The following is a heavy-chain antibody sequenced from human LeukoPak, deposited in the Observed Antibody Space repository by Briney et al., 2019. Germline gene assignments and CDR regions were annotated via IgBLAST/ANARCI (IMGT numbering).Heavy chain of an antibody. V-gene: IGHV3-30*18. CDR3: AKDLGFAQLWYFNY. Sequence: GVSLRLSCAASGFTFSSYGMHWVRQAPGKGLEWVAGISYDGSNTYYADSVKGRFTISRDNSKNTVYLQMNSLRAEDTAVYYCAKDLGFAQLWYFNYWGQGTLVTVSS. D-gene: IGHD5-18*01. J-gene: IGHJ4*02. CDR2: ISYDGSNT. CDR1: GFTFSSYG.